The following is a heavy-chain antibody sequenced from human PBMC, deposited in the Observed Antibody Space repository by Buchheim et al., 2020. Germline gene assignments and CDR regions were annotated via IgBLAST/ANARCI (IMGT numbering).Heavy chain of an antibody. V-gene: IGHV3-23*01. CDR2: ISRSGDTT. Sequence: EAQLLESGGGLVQPGGSLRLSCAVSGFTFSNSAMTWARHAPGKGLEWVSAISRSGDTTYYADSVMGRFTISRDTSKNTMYLQMNSLRVDDTAVYYCAKEEVPNDYWGLGTL. J-gene: IGHJ4*02. CDR1: GFTFSNSA. CDR3: AKEEVPNDY.